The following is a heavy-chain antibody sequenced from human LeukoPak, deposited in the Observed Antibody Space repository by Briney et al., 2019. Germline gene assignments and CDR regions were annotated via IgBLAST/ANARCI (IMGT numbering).Heavy chain of an antibody. Sequence: PGRSLRLSCAASGFTFSSYGMSWVRQAPGKGLEWVSAISGSGGSTYYADSVKGRFTISRDNAKTSLYLQMNSLRAEDTAVYYCARDLSGVTGYTYGRGIDYWGQGTLVTVSS. D-gene: IGHD5-18*01. CDR2: ISGSGGST. J-gene: IGHJ4*02. CDR3: ARDLSGVTGYTYGRGIDY. CDR1: GFTFSSYG. V-gene: IGHV3-23*01.